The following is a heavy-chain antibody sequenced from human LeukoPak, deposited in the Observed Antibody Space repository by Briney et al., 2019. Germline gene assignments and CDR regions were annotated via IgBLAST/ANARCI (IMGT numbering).Heavy chain of an antibody. CDR3: ARAGFGELLVAAFDI. J-gene: IGHJ3*02. Sequence: PGGSLRLSCAASGFTFSSYEMNWVRQAPGKGLEWVSYITGSGSTIYYADSLKGRFTISRDNAKKSLYLQMNSLRVEDTAVYYCARAGFGELLVAAFDIWGQGTMVTVSS. D-gene: IGHD1-26*01. V-gene: IGHV3-48*03. CDR2: ITGSGSTI. CDR1: GFTFSSYE.